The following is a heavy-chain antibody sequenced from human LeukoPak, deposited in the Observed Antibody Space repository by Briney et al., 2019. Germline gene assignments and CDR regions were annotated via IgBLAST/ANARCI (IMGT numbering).Heavy chain of an antibody. CDR1: GFTFSSYA. Sequence: GGSLRLSCAASGFTFSSYAMSWVRQAPGKGLEWVSAISGSGGSTYYADFVKGRFTISRDNSKNTLYLQMNSLRAEDTAVYYCAKDVVAGTNYFDYWGQGTLVTVSS. CDR3: AKDVVAGTNYFDY. V-gene: IGHV3-23*01. D-gene: IGHD6-19*01. J-gene: IGHJ4*02. CDR2: ISGSGGST.